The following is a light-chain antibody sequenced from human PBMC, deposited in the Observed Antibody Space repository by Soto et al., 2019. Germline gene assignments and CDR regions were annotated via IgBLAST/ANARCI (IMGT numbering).Light chain of an antibody. CDR2: AAS. CDR1: QDITND. V-gene: IGKV1-6*01. CDR3: LQDYNYPRT. Sequence: AIQMTQSPSSLSASVGDRVTITCRASQDITNDLNWYQQKPGKAPKLLFYAASSLQSGVPSRFTGSGSVTDFTLTIRGLQPEDSATYYCLQDYNYPRTFGKGTKVEIK. J-gene: IGKJ1*01.